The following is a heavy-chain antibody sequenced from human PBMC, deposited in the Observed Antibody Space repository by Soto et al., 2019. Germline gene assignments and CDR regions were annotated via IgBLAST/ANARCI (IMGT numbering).Heavy chain of an antibody. CDR3: TSIAVVAIN. CDR2: IRSKANSYAT. J-gene: IGHJ4*02. CDR1: GFTFSGSA. Sequence: EVQLVESGGGLVQPGGSLKLSCAASGFTFSGSAMHWVRQASGKGLEWVGRIRSKANSYATAYAASVKGRFTISRDDSKNTVYLQMNSLKTEDTAVYYCTSIAVVAINWGQGTLVTVSS. D-gene: IGHD2-15*01. V-gene: IGHV3-73*01.